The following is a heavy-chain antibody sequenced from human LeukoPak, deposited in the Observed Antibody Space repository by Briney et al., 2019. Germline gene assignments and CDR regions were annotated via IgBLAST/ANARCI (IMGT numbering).Heavy chain of an antibody. D-gene: IGHD2-2*03. V-gene: IGHV3-48*03. J-gene: IGHJ6*02. CDR3: ARGDGYCSSTSCYAGPSYGLDV. Sequence: PGGSLRLSCTASGFTFSSYEMNWVRQAPGKGLEWVSDISSSGRTIFYADSVKGRFTISRDNAKNSLYLQMNSLRAEDTAVYHCARGDGYCSSTSCYAGPSYGLDVWGQGTTVTVSS. CDR2: ISSSGRTI. CDR1: GFTFSSYE.